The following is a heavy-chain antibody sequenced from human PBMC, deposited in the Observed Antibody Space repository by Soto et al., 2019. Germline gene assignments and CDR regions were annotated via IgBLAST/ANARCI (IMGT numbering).Heavy chain of an antibody. D-gene: IGHD6-6*01. CDR2: ISSGSSTI. CDR1: GFSFSTYS. CDR3: ARDSASYSSSSGSYWYFDL. Sequence: PGGSLRLSCAASGFSFSTYSMNWVRQAPGKGLEWVSYISSGSSTIHYADSVKGRLTISRDNAKNSLYLQMNSLSDEDMAVYYCARDSASYSSSSGSYWYFDLWGRGTLVTVSS. V-gene: IGHV3-48*02. J-gene: IGHJ2*01.